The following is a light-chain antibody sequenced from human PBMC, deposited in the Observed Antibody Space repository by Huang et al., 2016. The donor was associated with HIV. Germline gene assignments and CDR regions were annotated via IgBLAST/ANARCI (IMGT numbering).Light chain of an antibody. J-gene: IGKJ5*01. Sequence: DIVMTQSPLSLPVTPGEPASISCRSSQSLLHSNGYNYLDWYLQKPGQSPQLLIYLGYHRASGVPDRFSGSGSGTDFTLKISRVEAEDVGVYYCMQALQSITFGQGTRLEIK. CDR3: MQALQSIT. V-gene: IGKV2-28*01. CDR1: QSLLHSNGYNY. CDR2: LGY.